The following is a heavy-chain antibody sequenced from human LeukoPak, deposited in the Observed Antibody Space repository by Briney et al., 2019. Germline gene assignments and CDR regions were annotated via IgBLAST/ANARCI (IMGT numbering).Heavy chain of an antibody. Sequence: GASVKVSCKASGYTFTGYYMHWVRQAPGQGLEWMGWINPNSGGTNYAQKFQGRVTMTRNTSISTAYMELSSLRSEDTAVYYCAISPPTPLAAGPGWFDPWGQGTLVTVSS. CDR1: GYTFTGYY. V-gene: IGHV1-2*02. CDR3: AISPPTPLAAGPGWFDP. J-gene: IGHJ5*02. CDR2: INPNSGGT. D-gene: IGHD6-6*01.